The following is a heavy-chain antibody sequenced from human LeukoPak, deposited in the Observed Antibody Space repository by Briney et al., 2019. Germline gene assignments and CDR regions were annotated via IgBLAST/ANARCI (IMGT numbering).Heavy chain of an antibody. V-gene: IGHV1-46*01. Sequence: GASVKVSCKASSYTFTSYYMHWVRQAPGQGLEWMGIINPSGGSTSYEQKFQGRVTLTRDTSTSTVYMDLSSLRSEDTAVYYCARDIQGTGSNIDYWGQGTLVTVSS. CDR2: INPSGGST. J-gene: IGHJ4*02. CDR1: SYTFTSYY. D-gene: IGHD1-26*01. CDR3: ARDIQGTGSNIDY.